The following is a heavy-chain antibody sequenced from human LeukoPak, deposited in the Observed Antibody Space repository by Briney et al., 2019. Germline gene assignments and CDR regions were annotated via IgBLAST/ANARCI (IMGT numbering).Heavy chain of an antibody. V-gene: IGHV1-8*01. CDR2: MNPNSGNT. CDR3: ARGVLRFLEWLDNDAFDI. J-gene: IGHJ3*02. CDR1: GYTFTSYD. Sequence: GASVTVSCKASGYTFTSYDINWVRQATGQGLEWMGWMNPNSGNTGYAQKFQGRVTMTRNTSISTAYMELSSLRSEDTAVYYCARGVLRFLEWLDNDAFDIWGQGTMVTVSS. D-gene: IGHD3-3*01.